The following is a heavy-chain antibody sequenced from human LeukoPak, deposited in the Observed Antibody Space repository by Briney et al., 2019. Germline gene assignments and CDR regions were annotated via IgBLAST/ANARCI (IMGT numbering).Heavy chain of an antibody. Sequence: SETLSLTCTVSGDSISSGDYYWRWIRQPPGKGLDWIGYIYYSGSTYYNPSLKSRLTISVDTSKNQFSLKLSSVTAADTAVYYCARVTYPYYYYGMDVWGQGTTVTVSS. V-gene: IGHV4-30-4*01. CDR2: IYYSGST. CDR1: GDSISSGDYY. D-gene: IGHD1-14*01. CDR3: ARVTYPYYYYGMDV. J-gene: IGHJ6*02.